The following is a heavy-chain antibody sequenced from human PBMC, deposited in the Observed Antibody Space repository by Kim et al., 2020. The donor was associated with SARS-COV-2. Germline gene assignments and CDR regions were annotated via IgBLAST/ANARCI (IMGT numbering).Heavy chain of an antibody. J-gene: IGHJ6*02. D-gene: IGHD3-10*01. V-gene: IGHV3-53*01. Sequence: SVKGRFTISRYKSKNTLYLQMNSRRAEDTAVYYCAVAMVRGVIITGGMDVWGQGTTVTVSS. CDR3: AVAMVRGVIITGGMDV.